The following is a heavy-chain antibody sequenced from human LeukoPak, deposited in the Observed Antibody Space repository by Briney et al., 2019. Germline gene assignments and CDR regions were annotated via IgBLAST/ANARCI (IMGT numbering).Heavy chain of an antibody. CDR3: AREMATTQRIDY. Sequence: GGSLRLSCAASGFTVSSNYMSWVRQAPGKGLEWVSVIYSGGSTYYADSVKGRFTISRDNSKSTLYLQMNSLRAEDTAVYYCAREMATTQRIDYWGQGTLVTVSS. CDR2: IYSGGST. D-gene: IGHD5-24*01. V-gene: IGHV3-66*01. CDR1: GFTVSSNY. J-gene: IGHJ4*02.